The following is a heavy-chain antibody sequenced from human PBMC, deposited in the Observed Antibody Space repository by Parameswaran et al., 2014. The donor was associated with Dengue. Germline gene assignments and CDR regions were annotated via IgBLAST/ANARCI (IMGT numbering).Heavy chain of an antibody. CDR3: ARVVAYRDGMDV. Sequence: VRQAPGKGLEWVSYISSSSSYTNYADSVKGRFTISRDNAKNSLYLQMNSLRAEDTAVYYCARVVAYRDGMDVWGQGTTVTVSS. CDR2: ISSSSSYT. V-gene: IGHV3-11*05. J-gene: IGHJ6*02. D-gene: IGHD3-10*01.